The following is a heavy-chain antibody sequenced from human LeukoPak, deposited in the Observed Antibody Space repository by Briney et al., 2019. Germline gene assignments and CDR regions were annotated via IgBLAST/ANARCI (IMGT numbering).Heavy chain of an antibody. Sequence: GGSLRLSCAASGFTFNSYSMNWVRQAPGKGLEWVSCISSSGSYIYYSDSVKGRFTISRDNTKNSLYLQMNSLRVEDTAVYYCARELVVPAANRNFDYWGQGTLVTVSS. CDR1: GFTFNSYS. V-gene: IGHV3-21*01. CDR2: ISSSGSYI. CDR3: ARELVVPAANRNFDY. D-gene: IGHD2-2*01. J-gene: IGHJ4*02.